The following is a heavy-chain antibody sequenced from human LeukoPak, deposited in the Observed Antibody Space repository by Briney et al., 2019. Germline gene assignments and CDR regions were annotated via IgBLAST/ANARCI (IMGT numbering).Heavy chain of an antibody. Sequence: PSETLSLTCTVSGGSISSGDYYWSWIRQPPGKGLEWIGYIYYNGSTYYNPSLKSRVTISVDTSKNQFSLKLSSVTAADTAVYYCASTMIVVVVYFQHWGQGTLVTVSS. D-gene: IGHD3-22*01. V-gene: IGHV4-30-4*01. CDR3: ASTMIVVVVYFQH. CDR1: GGSISSGDYY. CDR2: IYYNGST. J-gene: IGHJ1*01.